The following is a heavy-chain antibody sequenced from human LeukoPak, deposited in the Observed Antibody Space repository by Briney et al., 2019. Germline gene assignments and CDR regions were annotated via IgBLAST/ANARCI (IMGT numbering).Heavy chain of an antibody. V-gene: IGHV4-4*07. J-gene: IGHJ4*02. CDR3: ARHISVGATEAIGY. Sequence: SETLSLTCTVSGGSISSYYWSWIRQPAGKGLEWIGRIYTSGSTNYNPSLKSRVTMSVDTSKNQFSLKLSSVTAADTAVYYCARHISVGATEAIGYWGQGTLVTVSS. CDR2: IYTSGST. D-gene: IGHD1-26*01. CDR1: GGSISSYY.